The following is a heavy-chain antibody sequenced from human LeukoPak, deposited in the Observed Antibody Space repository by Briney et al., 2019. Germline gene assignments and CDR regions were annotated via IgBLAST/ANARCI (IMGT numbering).Heavy chain of an antibody. D-gene: IGHD2-2*02. CDR1: GFTFSSYA. CDR3: ARVFGYCSSTSCYIDY. CDR2: ISSSSSYI. J-gene: IGHJ4*02. Sequence: GGSLSLSCAASGFTFSSYAMSWVRQAPGKGLEWVSSISSSSSYIYYADSVKGRFTISRDNAKNSLYLQMNSLRAEDTAVYYCARVFGYCSSTSCYIDYWGQGTLVTVSS. V-gene: IGHV3-21*01.